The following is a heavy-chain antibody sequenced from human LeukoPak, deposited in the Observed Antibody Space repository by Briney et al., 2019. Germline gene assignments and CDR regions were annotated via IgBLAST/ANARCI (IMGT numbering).Heavy chain of an antibody. CDR1: GFTFSSYA. V-gene: IGHV3-23*01. J-gene: IGHJ6*02. Sequence: GGSLRLSCAASGFTFSSYAMSWVRQAPGKGLEWVSAISGSGGSTYYADSVKGRFTISRDNSKNTLYLQMNSLRAEDTAVYYCAKPWSLSAPTGYLGGMDVWGQGTTVTVSS. D-gene: IGHD5-12*01. CDR2: ISGSGGST. CDR3: AKPWSLSAPTGYLGGMDV.